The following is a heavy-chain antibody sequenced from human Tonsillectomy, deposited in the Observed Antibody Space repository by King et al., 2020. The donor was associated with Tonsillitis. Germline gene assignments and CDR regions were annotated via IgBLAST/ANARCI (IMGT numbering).Heavy chain of an antibody. Sequence: HVQLVESGGGVVQPGGSLRLSCAASGFTFSSYGMHWVRQAPGKGLEWVAFIRYDGSNKYYADSVKGRFTISRDNSKNTLYLQMNSLRAEDTAVYYCAKDPDHDSRFDYWGQGTLVTVSS. CDR2: IRYDGSNK. V-gene: IGHV3-30*02. D-gene: IGHD1-14*01. CDR1: GFTFSSYG. J-gene: IGHJ4*02. CDR3: AKDPDHDSRFDY.